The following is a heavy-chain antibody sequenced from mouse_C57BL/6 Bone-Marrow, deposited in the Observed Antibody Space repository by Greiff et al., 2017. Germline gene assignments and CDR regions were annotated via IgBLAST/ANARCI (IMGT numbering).Heavy chain of an antibody. CDR3: ARAHYYGSSYWYFDV. CDR2: IRNKANGYTT. V-gene: IGHV7-3*01. D-gene: IGHD1-1*01. J-gene: IGHJ1*03. Sequence: DVKLVESGGGLVQPGGSLSLSCAASGFTFTDYYMSWVRQPPGKALEWLGFIRNKANGYTTEYSASVKGRFTISRDNSQSILYLQMNALRAEDSATYYCARAHYYGSSYWYFDVWGTGTTVTVSS. CDR1: GFTFTDYY.